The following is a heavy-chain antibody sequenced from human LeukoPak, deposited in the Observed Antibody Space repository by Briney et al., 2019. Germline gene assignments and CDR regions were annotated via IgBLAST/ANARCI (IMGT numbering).Heavy chain of an antibody. CDR3: ARLSGSLYYYYYYMDV. CDR1: GFTFSSYD. V-gene: IGHV3-13*01. J-gene: IGHJ6*03. D-gene: IGHD1-26*01. Sequence: PGGSLRHSCAASGFTFSSYDMHWLRQATGKGLEWVSAIGTAGDTYYPGSVKGRFTISRENAKNSLYLQMNSLRAEDTAVYYCARLSGSLYYYYYYMDVWGKGTTVTVSS. CDR2: IGTAGDT.